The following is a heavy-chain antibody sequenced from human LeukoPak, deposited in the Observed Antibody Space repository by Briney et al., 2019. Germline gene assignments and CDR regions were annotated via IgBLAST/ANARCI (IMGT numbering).Heavy chain of an antibody. J-gene: IGHJ3*02. CDR1: GFTFSSHE. CDR2: ISSGGSTI. CDR3: ARESQSAYYFDSSGYEDAFDI. Sequence: GGSLRLSCAASGFTFSSHEMNWVRQAPGKGLEWVSYISSGGSTIYYADSVKGRFTISRDNAKNSLYLEMNSLRAEDTAVYYCARESQSAYYFDSSGYEDAFDIWGQGTMVTVSS. D-gene: IGHD3-22*01. V-gene: IGHV3-48*03.